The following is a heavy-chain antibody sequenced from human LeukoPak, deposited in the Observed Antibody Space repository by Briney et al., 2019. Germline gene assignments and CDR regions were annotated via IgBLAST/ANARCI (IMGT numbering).Heavy chain of an antibody. CDR1: GFTFSSYG. J-gene: IGHJ4*02. D-gene: IGHD2-2*01. CDR3: ANRGYCSSTSCHSLDY. Sequence: GGSLRLSCAASGFTFSSYGMHWVRQAPGKGLEWVAFIRYDGSNKYYVDSVKGRFTISRDNSKNTLYLQMNSLRAEDTAVYYCANRGYCSSTSCHSLDYWGQGTLVTVSS. CDR2: IRYDGSNK. V-gene: IGHV3-30*02.